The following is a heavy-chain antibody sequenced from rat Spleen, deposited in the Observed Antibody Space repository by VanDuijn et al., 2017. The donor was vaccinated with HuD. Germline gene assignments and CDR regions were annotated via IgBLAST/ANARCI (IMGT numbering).Heavy chain of an antibody. CDR1: GFTFSVYD. CDR2: ISPSGGST. D-gene: IGHD1-4*01. V-gene: IGHV5-25*01. J-gene: IGHJ2*01. CDR3: ARHCYNSYFDY. Sequence: EVQLVESGGGLVQPGRSLKLSCAASGFTFSVYDMAWVRQAPTRGLEWVASISPSGGSTYYRDSEKGRFTNSRDKAKSTLYLQMNSLRSEHTATYCCARHCYNSYFDYWGQGVMVTVSS.